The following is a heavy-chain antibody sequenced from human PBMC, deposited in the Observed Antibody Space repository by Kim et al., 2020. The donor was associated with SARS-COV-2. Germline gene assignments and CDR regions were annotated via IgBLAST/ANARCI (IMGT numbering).Heavy chain of an antibody. CDR1: GYTFTSYA. V-gene: IGHV1-3*01. CDR3: AREIWGIWYFDL. CDR2: INAGNGNT. Sequence: ASVKVSCKASGYTFTSYAMHWVRQAPGQRLEWMGWINAGNGNTKYSQKFQGRVTITRDTSASTAYMELSSLRSEDTAVYYCAREIWGIWYFDLWGRGTLVTVSS. J-gene: IGHJ2*01. D-gene: IGHD3-16*01.